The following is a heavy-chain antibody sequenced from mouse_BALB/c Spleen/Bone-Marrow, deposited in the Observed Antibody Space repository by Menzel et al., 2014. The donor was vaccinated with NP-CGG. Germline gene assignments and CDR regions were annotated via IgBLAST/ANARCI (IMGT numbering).Heavy chain of an antibody. CDR2: ILPGIST. D-gene: IGHD5-1*01. V-gene: IGHV1-9*01. CDR1: GYIFSSYW. Sequence: VQLQQSGAELMKPGASVKTSCKATGYIFSSYWIEWVKQRPGHGLEWIGEILPGISTNYNEKFKGKATFTADTSSNTAYMQLSSLTSEDSAVYYCARGISYHFDYWGQGTTLTVSS. CDR3: ARGISYHFDY. J-gene: IGHJ2*01.